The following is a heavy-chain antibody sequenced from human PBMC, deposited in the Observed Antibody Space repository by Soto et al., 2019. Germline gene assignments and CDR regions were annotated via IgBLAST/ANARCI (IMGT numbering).Heavy chain of an antibody. V-gene: IGHV3-23*01. CDR3: VKAGNASGWVDVDPFDV. CDR2: ISRSGAAT. CDR1: GFTVVDYT. J-gene: IGHJ3*01. Sequence: EMQLLESGGELVQPGGSLRLSCVASGFTVVDYTMGWVRQAPGKGLEWVATISRSGAATFYRDSVEGRFSISKDHSDNTVHPQLTSRRADDSATYFCVKAGNASGWVDVDPFDVWGLGTVVTVS. D-gene: IGHD6-19*01.